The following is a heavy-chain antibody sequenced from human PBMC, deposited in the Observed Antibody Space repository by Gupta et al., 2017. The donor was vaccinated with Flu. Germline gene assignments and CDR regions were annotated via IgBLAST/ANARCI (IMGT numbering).Heavy chain of an antibody. J-gene: IGHJ4*02. CDR1: GVTFINSW. CDR2: VDNDGSGT. D-gene: IGHD2-8*01. V-gene: IGHV3-74*01. Sequence: CQASGVTFINSWMNWVRQVPGKGLGWVSRVDNDGSGTSYADSVKGRFTISRDNAKNTLYLQMNSLRAEDTAVYYCATVCEYWGQGTLVTVSS. CDR3: ATVCEY.